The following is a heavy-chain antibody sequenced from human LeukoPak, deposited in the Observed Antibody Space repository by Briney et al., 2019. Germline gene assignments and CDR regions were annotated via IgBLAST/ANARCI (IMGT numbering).Heavy chain of an antibody. V-gene: IGHV3-74*01. J-gene: IGHJ4*02. CDR3: ARAPERIAVAGTYFDY. CDR1: GFTFSSYW. CDR2: INSDGSST. Sequence: GGSLRLSCEASGFTFSSYWMHWVRQAPGKGLVRVSRINSDGSSTSYADSVKGRFTISRDNAKNTLYLQMNSLRAEDTAVYYCARAPERIAVAGTYFDYWGQGTLVTVSS. D-gene: IGHD6-19*01.